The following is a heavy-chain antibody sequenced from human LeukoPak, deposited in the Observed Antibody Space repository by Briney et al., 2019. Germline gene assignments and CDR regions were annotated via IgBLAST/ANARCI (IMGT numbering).Heavy chain of an antibody. J-gene: IGHJ6*02. CDR3: ATHSSSWTESYYGMDV. CDR2: INPSGGST. V-gene: IGHV1-46*01. D-gene: IGHD6-13*01. CDR1: GYTFTSYY. Sequence: ASVRVSCKASGYTFTSYYMHWVRQAPGQGLEWMGIINPSGGSTSYAQKFQGRVTMTRDTSTSTVYMELSSLRSEDTAVYYCATHSSSWTESYYGMDVWGQGTTVTVSS.